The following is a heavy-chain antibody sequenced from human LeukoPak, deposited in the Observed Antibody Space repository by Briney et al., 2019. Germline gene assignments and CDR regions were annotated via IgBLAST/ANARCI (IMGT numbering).Heavy chain of an antibody. CDR2: IYYSGST. J-gene: IGHJ4*02. D-gene: IGHD6-19*01. Sequence: SETLSLTCTVSGGSISSYYWSWIRQPPGKGLEWIGYIYYSGSTNYNPSLKSRVTISVDTSKNHFSLNLSSVTAADTAVYYCARAGSGWTGGIKFDYWGQGTLVTVSS. CDR1: GGSISSYY. V-gene: IGHV4-59*01. CDR3: ARAGSGWTGGIKFDY.